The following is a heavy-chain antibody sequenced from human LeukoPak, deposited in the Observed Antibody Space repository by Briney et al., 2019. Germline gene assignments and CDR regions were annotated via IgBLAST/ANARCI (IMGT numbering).Heavy chain of an antibody. V-gene: IGHV1-8*01. CDR3: ATAVAGKRATFYCMAV. J-gene: IGHJ6*02. CDR2: MNPNRGNI. D-gene: IGHD6-19*01. Sequence: ASVKVSCKASGYTFTSYDINWVGQATGQGLEWMGWMNPNRGNIGDAQKFQARVTMTRNTSLSTAYMALSSLRSEDTAVYYCATAVAGKRATFYCMAVWGQGTTVTVSS. CDR1: GYTFTSYD.